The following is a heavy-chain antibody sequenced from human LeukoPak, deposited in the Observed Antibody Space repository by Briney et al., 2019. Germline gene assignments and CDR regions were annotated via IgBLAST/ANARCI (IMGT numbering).Heavy chain of an antibody. CDR1: GYTFTSYG. V-gene: IGHV1-2*02. CDR2: INPNSGGT. J-gene: IGHJ5*02. Sequence: ASVKVSCKASGYTFTSYGISWVRQAPGQGLEWMGWINPNSGGTNYAQKFQGRVTMTRDTSISTAYMELSRLRSDDTAVYYCARMEQWLVGGWFDPWGQGTLVTVSS. D-gene: IGHD6-19*01. CDR3: ARMEQWLVGGWFDP.